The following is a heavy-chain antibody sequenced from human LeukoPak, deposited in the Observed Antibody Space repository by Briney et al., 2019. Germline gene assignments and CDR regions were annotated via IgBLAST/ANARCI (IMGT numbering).Heavy chain of an antibody. Sequence: ASVTVSCKASGYTFTSYGISWVRQAPGQGLEWMGWISAYNGNTNYAQKLQGRVTMTTDTSTSTAYMELRSLRSDDTAVYYCARGDAKYYYDSSGYYWFDYWGQGTLVTVSS. J-gene: IGHJ4*02. CDR3: ARGDAKYYYDSSGYYWFDY. V-gene: IGHV1-18*01. D-gene: IGHD3-22*01. CDR1: GYTFTSYG. CDR2: ISAYNGNT.